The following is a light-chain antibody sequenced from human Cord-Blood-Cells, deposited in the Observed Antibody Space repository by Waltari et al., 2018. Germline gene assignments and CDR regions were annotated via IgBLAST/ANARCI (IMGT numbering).Light chain of an antibody. CDR2: KAS. CDR3: QQYNSYWT. V-gene: IGKV1-5*03. CDR1: QSISSW. Sequence: DIQLTQSPSTLSASVGDSVTIPCRASQSISSWLAWYQQQPGKAPKLLLYKASSLESGVPSRFSGSGSGTEFTLTISSLQPDDFATYYCQQYNSYWTFGQGTKVEIK. J-gene: IGKJ1*01.